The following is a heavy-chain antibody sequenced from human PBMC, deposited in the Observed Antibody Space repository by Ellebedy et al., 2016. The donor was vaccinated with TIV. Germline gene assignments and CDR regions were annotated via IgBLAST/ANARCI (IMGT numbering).Heavy chain of an antibody. V-gene: IGHV1-46*01. J-gene: IGHJ5*02. D-gene: IGHD6-13*01. Sequence: ASVKVSCKASGYTFTGYYMHWVRQPPGQGLEWMGIINPSGGSTSYAQKFQGRVTMTRDTSTSTVYMELSSLRSEDTAVYYCARGFVAAAGSFFGLSGWFDPWGQGTLATVSS. CDR1: GYTFTGYY. CDR3: ARGFVAAAGSFFGLSGWFDP. CDR2: INPSGGST.